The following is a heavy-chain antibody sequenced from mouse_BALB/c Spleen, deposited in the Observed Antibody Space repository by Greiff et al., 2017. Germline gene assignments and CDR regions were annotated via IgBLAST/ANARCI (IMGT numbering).Heavy chain of an antibody. J-gene: IGHJ4*01. D-gene: IGHD1-1*02. Sequence: VQLQQSGPELMKPGASVKISCKASGYSFTSYYMHWVKQSHGKSLEWIGYIDPFNGGTSYNQKFKGKATLTVDKSSSTAYMHLSSLTSEDSAVYCCTSGDGSNALDYWGQGTSVTVSS. CDR2: IDPFNGGT. V-gene: IGHV1S135*01. CDR3: TSGDGSNALDY. CDR1: GYSFTSYY.